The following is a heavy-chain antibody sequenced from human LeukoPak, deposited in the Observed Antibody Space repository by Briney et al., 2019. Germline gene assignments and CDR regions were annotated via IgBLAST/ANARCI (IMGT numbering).Heavy chain of an antibody. V-gene: IGHV4-59*01. J-gene: IGHJ4*02. CDR2: IHYSVSS. CDR3: ARGRRTAVVTDFDY. CDR1: GGSISSYY. D-gene: IGHD2-21*02. Sequence: SETLSLTCTVSGGSISSYYWTWIRQPPGKGLEWIGYIHYSVSSRSHPSLNSRVTMSVDTSKSQFSLKLTSVTAADTAVYYCARGRRTAVVTDFDYWGQGILVTVSS.